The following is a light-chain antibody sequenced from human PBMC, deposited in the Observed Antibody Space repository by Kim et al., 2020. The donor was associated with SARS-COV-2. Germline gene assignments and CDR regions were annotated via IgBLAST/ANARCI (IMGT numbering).Light chain of an antibody. CDR1: KLVDTY. CDR3: QAWDSSTVV. Sequence: SVSPGQAAGITCSGYKLVDTYASWNQQKPGQSPVLVIYQDTKRPSGIPERFSGSNSVTTATLTISGTQAMEGADYYCQAWDSSTVVFGGGSKLTVL. CDR2: QDT. V-gene: IGLV3-1*01. J-gene: IGLJ2*01.